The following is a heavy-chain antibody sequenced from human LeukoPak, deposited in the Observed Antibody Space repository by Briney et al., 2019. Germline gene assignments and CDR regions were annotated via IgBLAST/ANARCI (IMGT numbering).Heavy chain of an antibody. D-gene: IGHD2-2*01. Sequence: SVKVSCKASGGTFSSYAISWVRQAPGQGLEWTGRIILIFGIANYAQKFQGRVTITADKSTSTAYMELSSLRSEDTAVYYCARDRFEYCSSTSCYAFDYWGQGTLVTVSS. V-gene: IGHV1-69*04. CDR1: GGTFSSYA. J-gene: IGHJ4*02. CDR2: IILIFGIA. CDR3: ARDRFEYCSSTSCYAFDY.